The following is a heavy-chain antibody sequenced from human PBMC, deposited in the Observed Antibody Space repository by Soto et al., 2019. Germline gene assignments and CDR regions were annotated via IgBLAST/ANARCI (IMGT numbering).Heavy chain of an antibody. Sequence: PSETLSLTCTVSGGSISNFYWSWVRQAPGKGLEWVSVIYSGGSTYYADSVKGRFTISRDNPKNTLYLQMNSLRAEDTVVYYFARDRYYYGMDVWGQGTTVTVPS. CDR3: ARDRYYYGMDV. CDR2: IYSGGST. V-gene: IGHV3-66*01. CDR1: GGSISNFY. J-gene: IGHJ6*02.